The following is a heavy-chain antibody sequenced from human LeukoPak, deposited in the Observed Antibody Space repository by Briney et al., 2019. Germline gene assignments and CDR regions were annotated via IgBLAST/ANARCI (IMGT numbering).Heavy chain of an antibody. D-gene: IGHD1-26*01. V-gene: IGHV3-9*01. J-gene: IGHJ4*02. CDR3: AKDIVGATGQYYFDY. CDR1: GFTFDDYA. Sequence: GGSLRLSCAASGFTFDDYAMHWVRQAPGKGLEWVSGISWNSGSIGYADSVKGRFTISRDNAKNSLYLQMNSLRAEDTALYYCAKDIVGATGQYYFDYWGQGTLVTVSS. CDR2: ISWNSGSI.